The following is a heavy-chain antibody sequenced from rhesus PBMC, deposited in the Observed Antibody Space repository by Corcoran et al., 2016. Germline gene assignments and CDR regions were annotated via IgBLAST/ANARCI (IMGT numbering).Heavy chain of an antibody. J-gene: IGHJ4*01. V-gene: IGHV3S25*01. CDR1: GFTFSSSG. D-gene: IGHD3-3*01. CDR3: AKVGDGITVDY. Sequence: EVQLVESGGGLVQPGGSLRLSCAASGFTFSSSGMSWVGQAPGKGLEWISPISCGGGSTYYEDSVKGRFTISRDNSKNTLALQMNSLRAEDTAVYYCAKVGDGITVDYWGQGVLVTVSS. CDR2: ISCGGGST.